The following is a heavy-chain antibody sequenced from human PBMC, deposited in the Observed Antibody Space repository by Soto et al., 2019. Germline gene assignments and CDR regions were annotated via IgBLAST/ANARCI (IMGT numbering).Heavy chain of an antibody. V-gene: IGHV3-33*01. Sequence: GGSLRLSCAASGFTFISYGMHWVLQAPCKGLEWVAVIWYDGSNKYYADSVKGRFTISRDNSKNTLYLQMNSLRAEDTAVYYCARDPPPTYYDFWSAVYYYGMDVWGQGTTVTVSS. D-gene: IGHD3-3*01. CDR2: IWYDGSNK. CDR3: ARDPPPTYYDFWSAVYYYGMDV. J-gene: IGHJ6*02. CDR1: GFTFISYG.